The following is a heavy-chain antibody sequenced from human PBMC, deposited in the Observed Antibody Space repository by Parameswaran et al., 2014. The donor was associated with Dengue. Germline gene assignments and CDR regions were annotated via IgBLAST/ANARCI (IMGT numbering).Heavy chain of an antibody. J-gene: IGHJ4*02. CDR3: AKDVVRYSSSWNGGDY. CDR2: ISGTGGST. D-gene: IGHD6-13*01. V-gene: IGHV3-23*01. Sequence: WIRQPPGKGLEWVAVISGTGGSTYYVDSVKGRFTISRDNSKNTLYLQMNSLRAEDTAVYYCAKDVVRYSSSWNGGDYWGQGTLVTVSS.